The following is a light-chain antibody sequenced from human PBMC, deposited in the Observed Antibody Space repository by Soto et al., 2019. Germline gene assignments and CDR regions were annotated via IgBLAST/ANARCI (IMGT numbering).Light chain of an antibody. CDR1: SSDFGGYNY. V-gene: IGLV2-8*01. CDR3: SSYAGSNNLGV. CDR2: EVS. J-gene: IGLJ1*01. Sequence: QSVLTQPPSASGSPGQSVTISCTGTSSDFGGYNYVSWYQQHPGKAPKLMIYEVSKRPSGVPDRFSGSKSGNTASLTVSGLQAEVVADYYCSSYAGSNNLGVFGTGTKVTVL.